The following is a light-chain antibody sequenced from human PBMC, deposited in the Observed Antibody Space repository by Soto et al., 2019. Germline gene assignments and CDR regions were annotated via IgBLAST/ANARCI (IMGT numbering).Light chain of an antibody. CDR1: SSDVGGYNY. J-gene: IGLJ2*01. CDR2: EGT. CDR3: CSYAGSKTYVI. V-gene: IGLV2-23*01. Sequence: QSVLTQPPSASGSPGQSVTISCTGTSSDVGGYNYVSWYQQHPGKAPKLMIYEGTKRPSGISNRFSGSKSGNTASLTISGLQAEDEADYYCCSYAGSKTYVIFGGGTKLTVL.